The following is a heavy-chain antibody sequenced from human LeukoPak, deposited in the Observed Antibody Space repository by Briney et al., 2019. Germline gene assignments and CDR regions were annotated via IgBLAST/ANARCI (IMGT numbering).Heavy chain of an antibody. V-gene: IGHV3-7*01. CDR3: ARPPGWSGYYPDY. CDR2: IKQDGTEK. CDR1: GFPFGTYW. J-gene: IGHJ4*02. Sequence: GSLRLSCAASGFPFGTYWMGWVRQAPGKGMEWVANIKQDGTEKSYVDSVKGRFTISRDNVQNSVYLQMHSLRAEDTAVYYCARPPGWSGYYPDYWGQGTLVTVSS. D-gene: IGHD3-3*01.